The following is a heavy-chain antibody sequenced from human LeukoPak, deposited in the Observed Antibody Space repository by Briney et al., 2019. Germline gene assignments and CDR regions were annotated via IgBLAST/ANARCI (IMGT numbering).Heavy chain of an antibody. D-gene: IGHD6-13*01. CDR3: ARGGSSSSWFWVD. CDR2: ISFDGKYK. V-gene: IGHV3-30*04. CDR1: GFTFSTYA. Sequence: GGSLRLSCAVSGFTFSTYAMHWVRQAPGKGLEWLAVISFDGKYKFYADSVRGRFTISKDNAKNSLYLQMNSLRVEDTAVYYCARGGSSSSWFWVDWGQGTLVTVSS. J-gene: IGHJ4*02.